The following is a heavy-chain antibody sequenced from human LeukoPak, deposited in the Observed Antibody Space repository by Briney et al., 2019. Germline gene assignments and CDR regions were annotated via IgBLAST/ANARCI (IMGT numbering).Heavy chain of an antibody. CDR3: ARDRTTYYYYYMDV. Sequence: GASVKVSCKASGYTFTSYGISWVRQAPGQGLEWMGWISAYNGNTNYAQKLQGRVTMTTDTSTSTAYMELRSLRSDDTAVYYCARDRTTYYYYYMDVWGKGTTVTVSS. CDR1: GYTFTSYG. V-gene: IGHV1-18*01. CDR2: ISAYNGNT. J-gene: IGHJ6*03. D-gene: IGHD1-7*01.